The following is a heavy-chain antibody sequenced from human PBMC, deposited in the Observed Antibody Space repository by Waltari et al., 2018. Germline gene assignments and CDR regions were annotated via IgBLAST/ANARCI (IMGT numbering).Heavy chain of an antibody. V-gene: IGHV3-23*04. CDR1: AFTFSSSA. CDR3: AKTSGGDYYYYYYMDV. J-gene: IGHJ6*03. CDR2: ISGSGGST. D-gene: IGHD3-10*01. Sequence: EVQLVASGGALVQPGGSVRLSSAASAFTFSSSAMCWVRQAPGKGLGWVSAISGSGGSTYYADSMKGWFTIARDNSKNTLYLQMNSLRAEDTAVYYCAKTSGGDYYYYYYMDVWGKGTTVTVSS.